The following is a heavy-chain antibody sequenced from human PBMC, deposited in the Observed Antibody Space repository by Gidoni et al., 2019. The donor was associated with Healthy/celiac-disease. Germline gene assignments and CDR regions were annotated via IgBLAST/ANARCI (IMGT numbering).Heavy chain of an antibody. V-gene: IGHV4-34*01. Sequence: QVQLQQWGAGLLKPSETLSLTCAVYGGSFRGYYWSWIRQPPGKGPDWIGEINHSGSTNYNPSLKSRVTISVDTSKNQFSLKLSSVTAADTAVYYCARGPYNWNHYYYYMDVWGKGTTVTVSS. CDR2: INHSGST. J-gene: IGHJ6*03. CDR1: GGSFRGYY. CDR3: ARGPYNWNHYYYYMDV. D-gene: IGHD1-20*01.